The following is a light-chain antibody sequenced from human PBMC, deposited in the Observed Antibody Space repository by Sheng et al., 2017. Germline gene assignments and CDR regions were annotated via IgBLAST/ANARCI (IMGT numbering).Light chain of an antibody. Sequence: TQSPSTLSLSPGERATLSCRASQSVSNYLAWYQQKPGQAPRLLIYDASNRATGIPARFSGSGSGTEFTLTISSLQPDDFATYYCKQYSMCWMFGQGTKVEIK. V-gene: IGKV3-11*01. CDR2: DAS. J-gene: IGKJ1*01. CDR1: QSVSNY. CDR3: KQYSMCWM.